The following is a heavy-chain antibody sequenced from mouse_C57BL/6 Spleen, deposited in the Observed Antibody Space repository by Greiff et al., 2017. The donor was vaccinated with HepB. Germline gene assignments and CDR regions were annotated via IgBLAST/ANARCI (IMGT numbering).Heavy chain of an antibody. CDR3: AREVVATDWYFDV. D-gene: IGHD1-1*01. Sequence: QVQLQQPGAELVRPGSSAKLSCKASGYTFTSYWMDWVKQRPGHGLEWIGNIYTSDSETHYNQKFKDKATLTVDKSSSTAYMQLSSLTSEDSAVYYCAREVVATDWYFDVWGTGTTVTVSS. V-gene: IGHV1-61*01. CDR2: IYTSDSET. J-gene: IGHJ1*03. CDR1: GYTFTSYW.